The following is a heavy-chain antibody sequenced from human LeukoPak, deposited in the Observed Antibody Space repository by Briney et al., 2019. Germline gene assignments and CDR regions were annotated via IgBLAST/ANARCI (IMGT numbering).Heavy chain of an antibody. D-gene: IGHD5-18*01. CDR3: ARRGYSYGKLFDY. Sequence: SETLSLTCAVYGGSFSVYYWSWIRQPPGKGLEWIGEINHSGSTNYNPSLKSRVTISVDTSKNQFSLKLSSVTAADTAVYYCARRGYSYGKLFDYWGQGTLVTVSS. CDR1: GGSFSVYY. CDR2: INHSGST. V-gene: IGHV4-34*01. J-gene: IGHJ4*02.